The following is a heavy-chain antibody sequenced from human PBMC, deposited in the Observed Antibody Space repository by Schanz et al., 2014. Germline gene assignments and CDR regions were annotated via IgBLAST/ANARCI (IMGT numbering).Heavy chain of an antibody. Sequence: QVQVIQSGPEVKKPGASVKVSCKASGYTFTNHYLHWVRQAPGQGLEWMGRISPSSGGTNYAQNFQGRVTMTKDTSISTVYMELTRLTFDDTAIYYCARDSDVSKYNLFDSWGQGTLVTVSS. J-gene: IGHJ5*01. CDR3: ARDSDVSKYNLFDS. CDR1: GYTFTNHY. V-gene: IGHV1-2*06. CDR2: ISPSSGGT.